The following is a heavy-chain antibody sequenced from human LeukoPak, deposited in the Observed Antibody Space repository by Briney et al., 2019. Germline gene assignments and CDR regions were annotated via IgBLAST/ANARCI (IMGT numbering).Heavy chain of an antibody. CDR2: IIPIFGTA. V-gene: IGHV1-69*15. D-gene: IGHD2-8*02. J-gene: IGHJ3*02. CDR3: VLHGKDIGFVVAAEGGGAFDI. CDR1: GGSFSRSA. Sequence: SVKVSCKASGGSFSRSAISWVPQAPGQGLERMGKIIPIFGTANYAQKFQGRVTITADESTSTAYMELSSLRSEDTAVYYCVLHGKDIGFVVAAEGGGAFDIWGQGTMVTVTS.